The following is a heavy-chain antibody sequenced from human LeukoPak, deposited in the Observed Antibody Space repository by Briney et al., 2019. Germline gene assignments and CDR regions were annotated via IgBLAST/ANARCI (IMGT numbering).Heavy chain of an antibody. CDR1: GYPFTSYD. D-gene: IGHD4/OR15-4a*01. Sequence: GSVKVSCKASGYPFTSYDLNWVRRAPGPRVEGLGGMNVKSGTADYAPKVQGRVTMTRNTSISTAYMELSSLRPEDTAVYYCARLPGYFGASWGQGTLVTVSS. CDR3: ARLPGYFGAS. V-gene: IGHV1-8*01. J-gene: IGHJ5*02. CDR2: MNVKSGTA.